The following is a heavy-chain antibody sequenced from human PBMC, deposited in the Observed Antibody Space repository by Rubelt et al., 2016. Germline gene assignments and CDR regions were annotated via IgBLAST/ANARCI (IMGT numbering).Heavy chain of an antibody. Sequence: QVQLVQSGAEVKKPGASVKVSCKVSGYTLTELSMHWVRQAPGKGLEWMGGFDHEDGETIYAQKCQGRVTMTEDTSTDTAYMELSSLRSEDTAVYYCAIRQPDYGDLDFDYWGQGTLVTVSS. CDR3: AIRQPDYGDLDFDY. CDR1: GYTLTELS. J-gene: IGHJ4*02. V-gene: IGHV1-24*01. CDR2: FDHEDGET. D-gene: IGHD4-17*01.